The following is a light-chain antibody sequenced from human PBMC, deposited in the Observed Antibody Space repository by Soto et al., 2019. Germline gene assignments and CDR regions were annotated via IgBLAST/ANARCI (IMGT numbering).Light chain of an antibody. Sequence: IHMTQSPSSLSASVGDRITVTCRASQRITTYVNWYQLKPGEAPKLLISTSGTLQRGVPSRFSGSGSGTDFTLTITGLQPADFATYFCQQTYSTPYTFGKGTKLDIK. J-gene: IGKJ2*01. CDR2: TSG. CDR1: QRITTY. V-gene: IGKV1-39*01. CDR3: QQTYSTPYT.